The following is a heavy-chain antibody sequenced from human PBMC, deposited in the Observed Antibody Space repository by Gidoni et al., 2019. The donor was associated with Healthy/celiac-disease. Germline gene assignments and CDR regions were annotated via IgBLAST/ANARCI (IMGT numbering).Heavy chain of an antibody. CDR3: AKSGYYYGSGSSTYYFDY. CDR1: GFTFRSYA. CDR2: ISGSGGST. Sequence: EVQLLESGGGLVQPGGSLRLSCPPSGFTFRSYALSWVRQAPGKGLEWVSAISGSGGSTYYADSVKGRFTISRDNSKNTLYLQMNSLRAEDTAVYYCAKSGYYYGSGSSTYYFDYWGQGTLVTVSS. J-gene: IGHJ4*02. V-gene: IGHV3-23*01. D-gene: IGHD3-10*01.